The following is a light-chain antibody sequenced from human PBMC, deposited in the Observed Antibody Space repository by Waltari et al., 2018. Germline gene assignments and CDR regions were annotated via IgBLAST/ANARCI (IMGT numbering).Light chain of an antibody. CDR1: QAISNH. V-gene: IGKV1-33*01. CDR2: ASS. J-gene: IGKJ4*01. CDR3: QQYESLPLT. Sequence: DIRMTQSPSSLPASVGDSVTITCQARQAISNHLNWYQQKPGAAPKLLIFASSNLETGVPSRFSGSGFGTHFTFIISGLQPEDIATYYCQQYESLPLTFGGGTKVEIK.